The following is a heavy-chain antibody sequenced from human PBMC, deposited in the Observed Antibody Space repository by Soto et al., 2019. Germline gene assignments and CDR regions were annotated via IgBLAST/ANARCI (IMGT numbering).Heavy chain of an antibody. V-gene: IGHV1-46*01. CDR1: GYTFTSYY. CDR2: INPSGGST. Sequence: ASVKVSCKASGYTFTSYYMHWVRQAPGQGLEWMGIINPSGGSTSYAQKFQGRVTMTRDTSTSTVYMELSSLRSEDTAVYYCARDWLHNRANRGMDVWGQGTTVTVSS. J-gene: IGHJ6*02. D-gene: IGHD1-1*01. CDR3: ARDWLHNRANRGMDV.